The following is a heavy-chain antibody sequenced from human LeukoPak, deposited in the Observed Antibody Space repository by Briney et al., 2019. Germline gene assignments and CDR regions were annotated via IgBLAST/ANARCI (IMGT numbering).Heavy chain of an antibody. CDR3: ARGAPRICSGGSCYPNWFDP. J-gene: IGHJ5*02. D-gene: IGHD2-15*01. V-gene: IGHV1-2*02. CDR2: INPNSGGT. CDR1: GYTFTGYY. Sequence: GASVKVSCKASGYTFTGYYMHWVRQAPGQGLEWMGWINPNSGGTNYAQKFQGRVTMTRDTSISTAYMELSRLRSDDTAVYYCARGAPRICSGGSCYPNWFDPWGQGTLVTVSS.